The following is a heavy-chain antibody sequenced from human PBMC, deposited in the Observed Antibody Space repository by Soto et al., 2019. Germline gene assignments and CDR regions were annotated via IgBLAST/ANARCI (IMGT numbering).Heavy chain of an antibody. CDR1: GGTFSTYA. CDR3: ARDQQPKRGGYYYYSAMDV. D-gene: IGHD6-13*01. CDR2: IIPMFRTA. J-gene: IGHJ6*02. V-gene: IGHV1-69*01. Sequence: QVQLVQSGAEVKKPGSSVKVSCKASGGTFSTYAINWVRQAPGQGLEWMGGIIPMFRTAEYAQQFQGRVTITADEPTSTAYMELSSLRSEDTAVYYCARDQQPKRGGYYYYSAMDVWGQGTKVTVSS.